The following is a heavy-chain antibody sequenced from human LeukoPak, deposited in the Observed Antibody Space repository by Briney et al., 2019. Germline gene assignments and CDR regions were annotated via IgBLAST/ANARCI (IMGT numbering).Heavy chain of an antibody. CDR1: GFTFSSYA. CDR2: ISGSGGST. Sequence: GRSLRLSCAASGFTFSSYAMSWVRQAPGKGLEWVSAISGSGGSTYYADSVKGRFTISRDNSKNTLYLQMNSLRAEDTAVYYCAKSSDFWSGYEFDYWGQGTLVTVSS. D-gene: IGHD3-3*01. V-gene: IGHV3-23*01. J-gene: IGHJ4*02. CDR3: AKSSDFWSGYEFDY.